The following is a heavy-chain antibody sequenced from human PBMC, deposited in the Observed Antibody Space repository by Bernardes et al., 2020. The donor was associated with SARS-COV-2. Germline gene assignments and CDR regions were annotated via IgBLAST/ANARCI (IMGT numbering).Heavy chain of an antibody. D-gene: IGHD6-19*01. J-gene: IGHJ2*01. CDR2: MSGDGTTT. V-gene: IGHV3-74*01. CDR3: GKRALAGSHWYFDL. Sequence: GGSLRLSCAASGFILSNYWMHWVRQVPGKGLVWVSRMSGDGTTTTYADSVKGRFTISRDRAKNTLYLEMSSLRVEDTAVYYCGKRALAGSHWYFDLWGRGTLVTVSS. CDR1: GFILSNYW.